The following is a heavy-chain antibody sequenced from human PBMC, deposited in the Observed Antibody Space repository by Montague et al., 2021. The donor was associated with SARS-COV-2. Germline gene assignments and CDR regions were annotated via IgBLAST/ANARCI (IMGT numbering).Heavy chain of an antibody. CDR2: IYYSGGT. CDR1: GGSISSYY. J-gene: IGHJ4*02. Sequence: SETLSLTCIVSGGSISSYYWSRIRQPPGKGLGWIGYIYYSGGTNYNPSLKSRVTISVDTSKNQFSLKLSSVTAADTAVYYCARGFDYWGQGTLVTVSS. CDR3: ARGFDY. V-gene: IGHV4-59*01.